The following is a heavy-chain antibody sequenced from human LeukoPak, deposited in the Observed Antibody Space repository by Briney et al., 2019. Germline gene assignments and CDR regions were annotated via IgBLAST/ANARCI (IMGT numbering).Heavy chain of an antibody. V-gene: IGHV4-61*02. CDR2: IYTSGST. CDR3: ARGGGYGSGSYYNVDYYYYMDV. J-gene: IGHJ6*03. Sequence: PSQTLSLTCTVSGGSISSGSYYWSWIRQPAGKGLDWIGRIYTSGSTNYNPSLKSRVTISVDTSKNQFSLKLSSVTAADTAVYYCARGGGYGSGSYYNVDYYYYMDVWGKGTTVTISS. CDR1: GGSISSGSYY. D-gene: IGHD3-10*01.